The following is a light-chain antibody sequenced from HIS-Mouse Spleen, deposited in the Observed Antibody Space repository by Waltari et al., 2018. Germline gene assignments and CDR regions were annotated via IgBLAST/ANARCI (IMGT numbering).Light chain of an antibody. V-gene: IGKV3-20*01. J-gene: IGKJ1*01. CDR2: GAS. CDR1: QSVSSSY. Sequence: EIVLTQSPGTLSLSPGERATLSCRASQSVSSSYLAWYQQTPGQAPRPLIYGASSRATGIPDRFSCSGSGTDFTLTISRLEPEDFAVYYCQQYGSSPGTFGQGTKVEIK. CDR3: QQYGSSPGT.